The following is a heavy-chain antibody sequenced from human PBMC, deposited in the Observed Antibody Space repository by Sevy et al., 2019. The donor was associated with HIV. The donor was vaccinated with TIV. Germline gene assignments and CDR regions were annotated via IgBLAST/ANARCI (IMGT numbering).Heavy chain of an antibody. Sequence: ASVKVSCKASGGTLSDYAIIWVRQAPGRGLEWMGGIIPILGAPNYAQKFLGRLTITADSSTSTAYMELSSLRSDDTALYYCASPVSGYASTWDPFAYWGQGALVTASS. V-gene: IGHV1-69*10. CDR2: IIPILGAP. D-gene: IGHD2-2*01. CDR1: GGTLSDYA. J-gene: IGHJ4*02. CDR3: ASPVSGYASTWDPFAY.